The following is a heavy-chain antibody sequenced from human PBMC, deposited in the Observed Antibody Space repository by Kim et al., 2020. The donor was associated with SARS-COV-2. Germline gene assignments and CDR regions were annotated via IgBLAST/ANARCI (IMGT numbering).Heavy chain of an antibody. CDR3: ARGSAAAGLVYYFDY. Sequence: TLSLTCTVSGGSISSGGYYWSWIRQHPGKGLEWIGYIYYSGSTYYNPSLKSRVTISVDTSKNQFSLKLSSVTAADTAVYYCARGSAAAGLVYYFDYWGQGTLVTVSS. CDR1: GGSISSGGYY. J-gene: IGHJ4*02. D-gene: IGHD6-13*01. CDR2: IYYSGST. V-gene: IGHV4-31*03.